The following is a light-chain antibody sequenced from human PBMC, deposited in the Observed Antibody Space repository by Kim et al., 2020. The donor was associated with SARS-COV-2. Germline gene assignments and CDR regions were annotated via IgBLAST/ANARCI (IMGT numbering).Light chain of an antibody. J-gene: IGKJ2*01. Sequence: SPGERATLSCRASQSVSRNYIAWYQQKPGQAPRVLIYGASNRATGIPDRFSGSGSGTDFTLTISRLEPEDFAVYYCQQYASAPDTFGQGTKLEI. CDR1: QSVSRNY. CDR2: GAS. CDR3: QQYASAPDT. V-gene: IGKV3-20*01.